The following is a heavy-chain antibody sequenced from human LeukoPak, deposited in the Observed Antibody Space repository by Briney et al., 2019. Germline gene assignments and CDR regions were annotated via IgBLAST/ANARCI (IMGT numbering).Heavy chain of an antibody. J-gene: IGHJ3*02. D-gene: IGHD4-17*01. V-gene: IGHV4-4*07. CDR2: IYTSGST. CDR1: GGSISSYY. CDR3: ATCTVTTPNAFDN. Sequence: SETLSLTCTVSGGSISSYYWSWIRQPAGKGLEWVGRIYTSGSTNYNPSLKSRVTMSVDTSKNQFSLKLSSVTAADTAVYYCATCTVTTPNAFDNWGQGTMVTVSS.